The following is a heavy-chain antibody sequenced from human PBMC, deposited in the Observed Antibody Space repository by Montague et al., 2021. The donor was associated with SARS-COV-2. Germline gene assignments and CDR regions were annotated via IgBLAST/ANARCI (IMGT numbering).Heavy chain of an antibody. CDR1: GGSISSSSYY. CDR2: IYYSGST. V-gene: IGHV4-39*07. D-gene: IGHD2-2*01. J-gene: IGHJ6*02. CDR3: ARGVVVPAAMSLYQGYYYYGMDV. Sequence: SETLSLTCTVSGGSISSSSYYWGWIRQPPGKGLEWIGSIYYSGSTYYNPSLKSRVTISVDASKNQFSLKLSSVTAADTAVYYCARGVVVPAAMSLYQGYYYYGMDVWGQGTTVTVSS.